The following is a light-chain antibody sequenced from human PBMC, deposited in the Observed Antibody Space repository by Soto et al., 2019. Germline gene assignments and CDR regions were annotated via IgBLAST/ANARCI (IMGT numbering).Light chain of an antibody. CDR3: QQLESDLPWT. CDR1: QDISNY. Sequence: IQLTQSPSSLSASVGDRVTVTCRASQDISNYLAWYQQSPGRAPKLLIYLASTLESGVPSRFSGSGSGTDFTLTISSLQPEDFATYYCQQLESDLPWTFGQGTRVEIK. V-gene: IGKV1-9*01. J-gene: IGKJ1*01. CDR2: LAS.